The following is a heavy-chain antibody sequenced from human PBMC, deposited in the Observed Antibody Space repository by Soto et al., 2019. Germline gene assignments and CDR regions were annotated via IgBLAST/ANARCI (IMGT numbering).Heavy chain of an antibody. CDR3: AKDSRGDYAFDY. J-gene: IGHJ4*02. Sequence: PGGSLRLSCAASGFTFSNAWMSWVRQAPGKGLEWVGRIKSKTDGGTTDYAAPAKGRLTISRENSKNTLYLQMNSLRAEDTAVYYCAKDSRGDYAFDYWGQGTLVTVSS. CDR1: GFTFSNAW. D-gene: IGHD4-17*01. CDR2: IKSKTDGGTT. V-gene: IGHV3-15*01.